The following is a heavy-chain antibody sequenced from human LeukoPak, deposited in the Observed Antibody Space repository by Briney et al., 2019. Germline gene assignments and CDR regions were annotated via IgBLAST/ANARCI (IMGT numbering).Heavy chain of an antibody. V-gene: IGHV3-53*01. CDR2: IYSGGST. CDR1: GFTVSSNY. J-gene: IGHJ4*02. D-gene: IGHD3-22*01. Sequence: AGGSLRLSCAASGFTVSSNYMSWVRQAPGKGLEWVSVIYSGGSTYYADSVKGRFTISRDNSKNTLYLQMNSLRAEDTAVYYCARVTYYYDSSGYYYVRYFDYWGQGTLVSVSS. CDR3: ARVTYYYDSSGYYYVRYFDY.